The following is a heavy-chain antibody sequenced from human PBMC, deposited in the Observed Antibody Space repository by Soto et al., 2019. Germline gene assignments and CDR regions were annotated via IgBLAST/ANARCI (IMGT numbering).Heavy chain of an antibody. V-gene: IGHV4-39*01. D-gene: IGHD6-13*01. CDR1: GGSLGSSSYY. Sequence: SETLSLTCTVSGGSLGSSSYYWGWIRQSPGKGLEWIGNIYYSGNTFYNPSLKSRVTISVDTSKNQFYLHLSSVTAADTAIFYCASIAAPGTTHFDFWGQGTLVTVSS. CDR2: IYYSGNT. J-gene: IGHJ4*02. CDR3: ASIAAPGTTHFDF.